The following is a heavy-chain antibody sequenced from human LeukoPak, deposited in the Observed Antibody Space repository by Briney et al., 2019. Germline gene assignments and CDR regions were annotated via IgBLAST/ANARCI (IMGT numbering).Heavy chain of an antibody. CDR2: IKQDGSEK. D-gene: IGHD2-8*02. CDR3: ARGWSKFDY. J-gene: IGHJ4*02. V-gene: IGHV3-7*03. Sequence: HPGGSLRLSCAASGLTFSSYWMTWVRQAPGKGLEWVANIKQDGSEKHYVDSVKGRFTISRDNAKNSLYLQMNSLRAEDTAVYYCARGWSKFDYWGQGTLVTVSS. CDR1: GLTFSSYW.